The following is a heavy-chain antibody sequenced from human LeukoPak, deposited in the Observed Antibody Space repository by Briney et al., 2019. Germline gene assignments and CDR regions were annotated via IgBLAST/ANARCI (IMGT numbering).Heavy chain of an antibody. Sequence: SSETLCLTCAVSGGSFSGYYWSWIRQPPGKGLEWVGEINHSGSTNYNPSLKSRVTISVDTSKNQFSLKLSSVTASDTAVYYCARRAYYERTRTRRYYFVYRGEGTLVTASS. D-gene: IGHD3-3*01. J-gene: IGHJ4*02. CDR1: GGSFSGYY. V-gene: IGHV4-34*01. CDR3: ARRAYYERTRTRRYYFVY. CDR2: INHSGST.